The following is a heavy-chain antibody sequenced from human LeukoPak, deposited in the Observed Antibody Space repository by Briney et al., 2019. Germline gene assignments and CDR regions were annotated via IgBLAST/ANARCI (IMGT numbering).Heavy chain of an antibody. J-gene: IGHJ5*02. Sequence: GESLKISCKGSGYSFTSYWIGWVRQMPGKGLEWMGIIYPGDSDTRYSPSFQGQVTISADKSISAAYLQWSSLKASDTAMYYCARRPELHKNWFDPWGQGTLVTVSS. D-gene: IGHD1-26*01. CDR3: ARRPELHKNWFDP. CDR1: GYSFTSYW. V-gene: IGHV5-51*01. CDR2: IYPGDSDT.